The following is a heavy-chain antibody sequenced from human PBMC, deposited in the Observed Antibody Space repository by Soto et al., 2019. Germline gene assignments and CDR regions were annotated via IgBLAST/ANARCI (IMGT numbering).Heavy chain of an antibody. Sequence: QVQLQESGPGLVKPSETLSLTCSVSGGSIISHYWSWIRQPPGKGLEWIGYIHNSGSADYNPSLKSRLTISVATSKNQFSLKLRSVTAADTAVYYCARGGWSLDYWGQGTLVTVSS. V-gene: IGHV4-59*11. CDR3: ARGGWSLDY. J-gene: IGHJ4*02. D-gene: IGHD2-15*01. CDR2: IHNSGSA. CDR1: GGSIISHY.